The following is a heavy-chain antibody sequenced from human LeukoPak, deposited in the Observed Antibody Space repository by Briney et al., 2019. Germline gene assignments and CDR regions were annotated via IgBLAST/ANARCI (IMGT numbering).Heavy chain of an antibody. Sequence: GGSLRLSCAASGFTFSDHYMDWVRQAAGKGLEWVGHSSNKLNSYTTEYAASVKGRFTISRDDSENSLYLQMNSLKASDTAMYYCARPGDDSSGYSPFQHWGQGTLVTVSS. CDR2: SSNKLNSYTT. CDR3: ARPGDDSSGYSPFQH. V-gene: IGHV3-72*01. CDR1: GFTFSDHY. J-gene: IGHJ1*01. D-gene: IGHD3-22*01.